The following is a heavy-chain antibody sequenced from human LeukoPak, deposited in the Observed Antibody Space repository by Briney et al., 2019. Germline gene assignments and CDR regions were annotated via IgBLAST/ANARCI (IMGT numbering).Heavy chain of an antibody. V-gene: IGHV1-18*01. J-gene: IGHJ6*03. D-gene: IGHD3-10*01. CDR1: GYTFTSYG. Sequence: ASVKVSCKASGYTFTSYGISWVRQAPGQGLEWMGWISAYNGNTNYAQKLQGRVTMTTDTSTSTAYTELRSLRSDDTAVYYCARIGDGYYYYYMDVWGKGTTVTVSS. CDR3: ARIGDGYYYYYMDV. CDR2: ISAYNGNT.